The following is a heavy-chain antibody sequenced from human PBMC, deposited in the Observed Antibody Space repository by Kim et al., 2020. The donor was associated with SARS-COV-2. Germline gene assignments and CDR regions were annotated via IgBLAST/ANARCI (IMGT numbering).Heavy chain of an antibody. V-gene: IGHV3-73*01. CDR1: GFTFSGSA. CDR2: IRSKANSYAT. CDR3: TRQDIVVVPAAYYYYYGMDV. D-gene: IGHD2-2*01. Sequence: GGSLRLSCAASGFTFSGSAMHWVRQASGKGLEWVGRIRSKANSYATAYAASVKGRFTISRDDSKNTAYLQMNSLKTEDTAVYYCTRQDIVVVPAAYYYYYGMDVWGQGTTVTVSS. J-gene: IGHJ6*02.